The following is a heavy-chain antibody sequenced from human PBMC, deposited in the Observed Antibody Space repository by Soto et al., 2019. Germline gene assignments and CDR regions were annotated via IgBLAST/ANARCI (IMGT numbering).Heavy chain of an antibody. V-gene: IGHV1-69*01. D-gene: IGHD3-10*01. CDR3: ASRYYLPLPAGGSGDTEFFLH. J-gene: IGHJ1*01. Sequence: QVQLVQSGADLKKPGSSVNVSCKASGGTFSSYTVGWVRQAPGQGLEWMGGIIPISGSASYAQKFQGRVTITADESTAYMELSSLATKDTAVYYCASRYYLPLPAGGSGDTEFFLHWGQGTLGTVSS. CDR1: GGTFSSYT. CDR2: IIPISGSA.